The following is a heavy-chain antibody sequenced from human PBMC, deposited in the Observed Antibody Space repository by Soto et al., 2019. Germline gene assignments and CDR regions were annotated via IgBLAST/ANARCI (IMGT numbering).Heavy chain of an antibody. D-gene: IGHD2-2*01. V-gene: IGHV5-10-1*01. CDR3: TRRSMEVPAAYDH. CDR2: IGPSDSYT. Sequence: GESLKISCKTSGYSFTSNWIAWVRQMPGKGLEWMGRIGPSDSYTNYSPSFQGHITISADKSISTVFLQWTRLKTSDTAIYFCTRRSMEVPAAYDHWGQGTPVTVAS. J-gene: IGHJ5*02. CDR1: GYSFTSNW.